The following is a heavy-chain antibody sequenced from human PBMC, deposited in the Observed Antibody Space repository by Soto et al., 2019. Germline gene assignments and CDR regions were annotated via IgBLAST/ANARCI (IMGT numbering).Heavy chain of an antibody. J-gene: IGHJ4*02. D-gene: IGHD6-6*01. Sequence: SVKVSCKASGYTFTNYGISWVRQAPGQGLEWMGWINVYNGNTSYAQKFQGRVTMTRDTSTSTVYMELSSLRSEDTAVYYCARDTKSIAARTYYFDYWGQGTLVTVSS. CDR3: ARDTKSIAARTYYFDY. V-gene: IGHV1-18*01. CDR2: INVYNGNT. CDR1: GYTFTNYG.